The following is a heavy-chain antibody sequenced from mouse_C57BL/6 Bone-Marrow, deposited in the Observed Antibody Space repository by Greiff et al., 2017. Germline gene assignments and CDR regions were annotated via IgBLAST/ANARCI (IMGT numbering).Heavy chain of an antibody. CDR1: GFTFSSYA. V-gene: IGHV5-9-1*02. CDR2: ISSGGDYI. D-gene: IGHD2-4*01. CDR3: TSPGWDYEDAMDY. Sequence: DVMLVESGEGLVKPGGSLTLSCAASGFTFSSYAMSWVRQTPEKRLEWVAYISSGGDYIYYADTVKGRFTISRDNARNTLYLQMSSLKSEDTAMYYCTSPGWDYEDAMDYWGQGTSVTVSS. J-gene: IGHJ4*01.